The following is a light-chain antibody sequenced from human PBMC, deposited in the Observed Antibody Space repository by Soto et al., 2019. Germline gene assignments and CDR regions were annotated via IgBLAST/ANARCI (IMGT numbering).Light chain of an antibody. CDR3: QQYDKWPRT. J-gene: IGKJ1*01. CDR1: QSVSSN. CDR2: GAS. V-gene: IGKV3-15*01. Sequence: EIVMTQSQATLSVSPGERATLSCSASQSVSSNLAWYQQKPGQAPRLLIYGASTRATGIPARFSGSGSGTEFTFTISSLQSEDFAVYYCQQYDKWPRTFGQGTKVDIK.